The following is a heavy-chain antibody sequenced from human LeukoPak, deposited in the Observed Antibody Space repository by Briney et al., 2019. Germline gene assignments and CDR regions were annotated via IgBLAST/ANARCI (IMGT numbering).Heavy chain of an antibody. Sequence: GGPLRLSCAASGFTFSSYEMNWLRQAPGKGLEGVSYISSSGSTIYYADSVKGRFTISRDNAKNSLYLQMNSLRAEDTAVYYCARDHYSNHYFDYWGQGTLVTVSS. V-gene: IGHV3-48*03. D-gene: IGHD4-11*01. CDR1: GFTFSSYE. CDR2: ISSSGSTI. CDR3: ARDHYSNHYFDY. J-gene: IGHJ4*02.